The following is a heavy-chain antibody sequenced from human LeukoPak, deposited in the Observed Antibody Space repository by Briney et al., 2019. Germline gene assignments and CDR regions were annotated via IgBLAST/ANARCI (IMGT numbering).Heavy chain of an antibody. CDR1: GFTFSNYG. D-gene: IGHD6-19*01. V-gene: IGHV3-30*18. CDR3: AKDSASIAVAGYYHYYGMDV. Sequence: GGSLRLSCTASGFTFSNYGMNWVRQAPGKGLEWVAVISYDGSNKYYADSVKGRFTISRDNSKNSLYLQMNSLRAEDTAVYYCAKDSASIAVAGYYHYYGMDVWGQGTTVTVSS. CDR2: ISYDGSNK. J-gene: IGHJ6*02.